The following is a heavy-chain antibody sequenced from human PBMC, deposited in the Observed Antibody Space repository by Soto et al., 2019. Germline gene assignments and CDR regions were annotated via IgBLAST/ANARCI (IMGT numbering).Heavy chain of an antibody. Sequence: GGSLRLSCAASGFTFSSYAMHWVRQAPGKGLEYVSAISSNGGSTYYANSVKGRFTISRDNSKNTLYLQMGSLRAEDMAVYYCARPRVEMATMDAFDIWGQGTMVTVSS. CDR1: GFTFSSYA. D-gene: IGHD5-12*01. CDR2: ISSNGGST. CDR3: ARPRVEMATMDAFDI. J-gene: IGHJ3*02. V-gene: IGHV3-64*01.